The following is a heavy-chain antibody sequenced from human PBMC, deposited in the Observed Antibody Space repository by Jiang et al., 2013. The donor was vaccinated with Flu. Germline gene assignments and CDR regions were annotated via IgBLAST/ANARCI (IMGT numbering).Heavy chain of an antibody. V-gene: IGHV3-64D*06. CDR1: GFTFSSYP. CDR2: VSTNGGNT. J-gene: IGHJ3*02. D-gene: IGHD6-13*01. Sequence: VQLLESGGGLVQPGGSLRLSCSASGFTFSSYPMHWVRQAPGKGLEYVADVSTNGGNTHYADSVKGRFTISRDNSKNTVYLQMSSVRAEDTAVYYCVTGLAAAYGFDIWGQGTMVTVSS. CDR3: VTGLAAAYGFDI.